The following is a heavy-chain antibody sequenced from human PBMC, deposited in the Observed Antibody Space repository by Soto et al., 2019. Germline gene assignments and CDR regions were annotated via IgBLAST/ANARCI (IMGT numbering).Heavy chain of an antibody. CDR2: IYSGGST. CDR3: AREEDGYFDY. V-gene: IGHV3-66*01. J-gene: IGHJ4*02. CDR1: GFTVSSNY. Sequence: GGFLRLSCAASGFTVSSNYMSWVRQAPGKGLEWVSVIYSGGSTYYADSVKGRFTISRDNSKNTLYLQMNSLRAEDTAVYYCAREEDGYFDYWGQGTLVTVSS.